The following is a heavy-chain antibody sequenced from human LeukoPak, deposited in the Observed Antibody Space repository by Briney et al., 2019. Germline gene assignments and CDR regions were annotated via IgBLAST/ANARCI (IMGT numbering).Heavy chain of an antibody. D-gene: IGHD3-16*01. CDR1: GFTFSSYE. J-gene: IGHJ4*02. V-gene: IGHV3-48*03. Sequence: PGGSLRLSCAASGFTFSSYEMNWVRQAPGKGLEWVSYISSSGSTIYYADSVKGRFTISRDNAKNSLYLQMNSLRAEDTAVYYCARDPRGRQFDYWGQGTLVTVSS. CDR2: ISSSGSTI. CDR3: ARDPRGRQFDY.